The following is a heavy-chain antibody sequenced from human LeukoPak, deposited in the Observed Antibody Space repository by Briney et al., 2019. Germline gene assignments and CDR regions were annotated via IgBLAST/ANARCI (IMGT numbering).Heavy chain of an antibody. Sequence: GGSLRLSCAASGFTFSSFAMRWVRQAPGKGLEWVSSTSGSGGNTYYAHSVKGRFTISRDNFKNTLFLQMNNLRAEDTATYYCAKQRASYGYVFDYWGQGTLVTVSS. CDR2: TSGSGGNT. V-gene: IGHV3-23*01. D-gene: IGHD5-18*01. J-gene: IGHJ4*02. CDR3: AKQRASYGYVFDY. CDR1: GFTFSSFA.